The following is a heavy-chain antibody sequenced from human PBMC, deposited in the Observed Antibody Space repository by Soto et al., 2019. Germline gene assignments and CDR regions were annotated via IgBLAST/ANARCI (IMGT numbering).Heavy chain of an antibody. Sequence: SETLSLTCAVYGGSFSGYYWSWIRQPPGKGLEWIGEINHSGSTNYNPSLKSRVTISVDTSKNQFSLKLSSVTAADTAVYYCARAVAGTFYYYRMDVWGQGTTVTVSS. CDR2: INHSGST. CDR3: ARAVAGTFYYYRMDV. V-gene: IGHV4-34*01. J-gene: IGHJ6*02. CDR1: GGSFSGYY. D-gene: IGHD6-19*01.